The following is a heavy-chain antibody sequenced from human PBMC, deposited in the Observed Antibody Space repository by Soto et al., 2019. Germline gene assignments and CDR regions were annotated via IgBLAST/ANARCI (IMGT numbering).Heavy chain of an antibody. CDR1: GFTFGTTD. J-gene: IGHJ5*02. V-gene: IGHV3-23*01. D-gene: IGHD3-10*01. CDR3: VKNSGWFNT. Sequence: QLLQSGGGLVQPGGSLTLSCAASGFTFGTTDMSWVRQAPGEGLEWVSTIDGSGGITYYADSVKGRFTISRDNSRNTVYLQINSLIGDDTALYYCVKNSGWFNTWGQGALVTVSS. CDR2: IDGSGGIT.